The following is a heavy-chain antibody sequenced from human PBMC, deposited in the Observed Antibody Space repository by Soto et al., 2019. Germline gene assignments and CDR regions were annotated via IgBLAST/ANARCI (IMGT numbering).Heavy chain of an antibody. D-gene: IGHD3-22*01. CDR2: ISGRSGNS. CDR3: ARGYDGSAYFYPLVGGMDV. V-gene: IGHV1-18*01. Sequence: QVPLVQSGTEVKKPGASVKVSCKTSGYSFANQAMNWVRQAPGQGLECLGGISGRSGNSNYAETVRGRVTFTTDTPTGPAYLELRAVTTYDTAVYYGARGYDGSAYFYPLVGGMDVLGQGTTVTVSS. J-gene: IGHJ6*01. CDR1: GYSFANQA.